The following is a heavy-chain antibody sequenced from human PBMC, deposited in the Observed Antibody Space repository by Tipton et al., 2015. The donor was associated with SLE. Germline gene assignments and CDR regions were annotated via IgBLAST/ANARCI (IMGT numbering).Heavy chain of an antibody. J-gene: IGHJ6*02. CDR2: ISSSSSTI. V-gene: IGHV3-48*01. D-gene: IGHD1-7*01. Sequence: GSLRLSCVASGFTFSSYSMNWVRQAPGKGLEWVSYISSSSSTIYYADSVKGRFTISRDNAKNSLYLQMNSLRAEDTAVYYCARPYNWNYPSYYYGMDVWGQGTTVTVSS. CDR1: GFTFSSYS. CDR3: ARPYNWNYPSYYYGMDV.